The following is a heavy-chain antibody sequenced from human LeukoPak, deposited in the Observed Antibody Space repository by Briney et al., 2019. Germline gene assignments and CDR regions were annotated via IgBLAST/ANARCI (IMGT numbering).Heavy chain of an antibody. CDR2: FDPEDGET. CDR1: GYTLTELS. V-gene: IGHV1-24*01. CDR3: ASGWTATYYYYMDV. Sequence: ASVKVSGKVSGYTLTELSMHWVRQAPGKGLEWMGGFDPEDGETIYAQKFQGGVTMTRDTSISTAYMELSRLRSDDTAVYYCASGWTATYYYYMDVWGKGTTVTISS. D-gene: IGHD6-19*01. J-gene: IGHJ6*03.